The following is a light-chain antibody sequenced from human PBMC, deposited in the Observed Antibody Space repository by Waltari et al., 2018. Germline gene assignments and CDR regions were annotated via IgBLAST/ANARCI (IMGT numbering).Light chain of an antibody. CDR3: SSYAGSDIWV. CDR1: SSDGGGYNY. V-gene: IGLV2-8*01. J-gene: IGLJ3*02. Sequence: QSALTQPPSASGSPGQSVAISCTGTSSDGGGYNYVSWYQQHPGKAPKLMIYEVNKRPSGVPDRFSGSKSGNTASLTVSGLQAEDEADYYCSSYAGSDIWVFGGGTRLTVL. CDR2: EVN.